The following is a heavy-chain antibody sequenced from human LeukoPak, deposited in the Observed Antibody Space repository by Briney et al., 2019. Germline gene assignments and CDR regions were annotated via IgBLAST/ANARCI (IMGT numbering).Heavy chain of an antibody. CDR3: ARGRSGYRGYDLDY. CDR2: INHSGST. Sequence: PSETLSLTCAVYGGSFSGYYWSWIRQPPGKGLEWIGEINHSGSTNYNPSLKSRVTISVDTSKNQFSLKLSSVTAADTAVYYCARGRSGYRGYDLDYWGQGTLVTVSS. CDR1: GGSFSGYY. V-gene: IGHV4-34*01. J-gene: IGHJ4*02. D-gene: IGHD5-12*01.